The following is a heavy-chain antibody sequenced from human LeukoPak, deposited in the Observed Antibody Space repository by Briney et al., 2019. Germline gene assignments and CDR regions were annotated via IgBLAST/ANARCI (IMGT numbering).Heavy chain of an antibody. D-gene: IGHD3-22*01. CDR2: ISSSSSTI. CDR1: GFTFSSYS. J-gene: IGHJ1*01. V-gene: IGHV3-48*01. Sequence: GGSLRLSCAASGFTFSSYSMNWVRQAPGKGLEWVSYISSSSSTIYHADSVKGRFTISRDNAKNSLYLQMNSLRAEDTAVYYCARDSYYYDSSGSRYAEYFQHWGQGTLVTVSS. CDR3: ARDSYYYDSSGSRYAEYFQH.